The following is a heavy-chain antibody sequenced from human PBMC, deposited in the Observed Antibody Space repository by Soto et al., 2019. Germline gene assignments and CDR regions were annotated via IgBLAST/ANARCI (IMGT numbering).Heavy chain of an antibody. V-gene: IGHV3-7*01. CDR2: IKKDGSQK. Sequence: ESGGGLVQPGGSLSLSCETSGFTFSYYWMTWVRQAPVKGLEWVANIKKDGSQKNFVDAVKGRFTISRDNAKKSLYLQMDSLRVEDTAIYYCVKGIGSAKWGQGTLVTVSS. CDR1: GFTFSYYW. J-gene: IGHJ4*02. D-gene: IGHD6-25*01. CDR3: VKGIGSAK.